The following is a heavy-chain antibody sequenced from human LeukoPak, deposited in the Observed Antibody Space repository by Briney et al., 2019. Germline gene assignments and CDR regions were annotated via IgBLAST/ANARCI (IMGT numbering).Heavy chain of an antibody. V-gene: IGHV3-30-3*01. CDR2: ISYDGSNK. CDR1: GFTFSSYA. CDR3: ARDIKVSDSSSWYYFDY. D-gene: IGHD6-13*01. J-gene: IGHJ4*02. Sequence: PGGSLRLSCAASGFTFSSYAMHWVRQAPGKGLEWVAVISYDGSNKYYADSVKGRFTISRDNSKNTLYLQMNSLRAEGTAVYYCARDIKVSDSSSWYYFDYWGQGTLVTVSS.